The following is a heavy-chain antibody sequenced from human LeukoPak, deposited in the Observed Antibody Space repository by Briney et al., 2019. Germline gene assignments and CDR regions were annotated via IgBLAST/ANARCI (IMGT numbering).Heavy chain of an antibody. CDR1: GDFISTYY. Sequence: SETLSLTCSVSGDFISTYYGMWLRQPPGKAREDIAYIFSNEITNYNPPQRRRVTISVDTSKNQLSLKLSSVTAADTAVYYCARGWGSGGFVIDYWGQGTLVTVSS. CDR3: ARGWGSGGFVIDY. V-gene: IGHV4-59*01. CDR2: IFSNEIT. J-gene: IGHJ4*02. D-gene: IGHD3-10*01.